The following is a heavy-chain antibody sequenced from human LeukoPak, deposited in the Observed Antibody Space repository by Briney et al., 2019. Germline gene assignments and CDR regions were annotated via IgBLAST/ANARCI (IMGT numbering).Heavy chain of an antibody. Sequence: SETLSLTCTVSGGSISSYYWSWIRQPPGKGLEWIGYIYYSGSTNYNPSLKSRVTISVDTSKNQFSLKLSSVTAADTAVYYCARHPPYYYDSTLGYFDYWGQGTLVTVSS. D-gene: IGHD3-22*01. CDR3: ARHPPYYYDSTLGYFDY. V-gene: IGHV4-59*08. CDR1: GGSISSYY. CDR2: IYYSGST. J-gene: IGHJ4*02.